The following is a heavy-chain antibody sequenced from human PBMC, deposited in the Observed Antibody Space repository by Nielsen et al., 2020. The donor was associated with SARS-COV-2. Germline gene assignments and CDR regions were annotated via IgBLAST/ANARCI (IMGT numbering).Heavy chain of an antibody. D-gene: IGHD4-11*01. CDR2: IYCSGST. J-gene: IGHJ5*02. CDR3: ARDSSNYVPFFWFDP. Sequence: SETLSLTCTVSGGSISSYYWSWIRQPPGKGLEWIGYIYCSGSTNYNPSLKSRVTISVDTSKNQFSLKLSSVTAADTAVYYCARDSSNYVPFFWFDPWGQGTLVTVSS. V-gene: IGHV4-59*01. CDR1: GGSISSYY.